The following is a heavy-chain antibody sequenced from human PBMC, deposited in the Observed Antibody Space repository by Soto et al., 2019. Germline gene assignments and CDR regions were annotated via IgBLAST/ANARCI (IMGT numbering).Heavy chain of an antibody. CDR2: ISGSGGST. J-gene: IGHJ4*02. CDR3: AAPHLTGYYKEPFDY. Sequence: GGSLRLSCAASGFTFSSYAMSWVRQAPGKGLEWVSAISGSGGSTYYADSVKGRFTISRDNSKNTLYLQMNSLRAEDTAVYYCAAPHLTGYYKEPFDYWGQGTLVTVSS. D-gene: IGHD3-9*01. CDR1: GFTFSSYA. V-gene: IGHV3-23*01.